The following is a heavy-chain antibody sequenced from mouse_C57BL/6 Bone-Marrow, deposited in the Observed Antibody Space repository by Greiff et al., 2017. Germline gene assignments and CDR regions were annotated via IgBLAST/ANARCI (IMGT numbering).Heavy chain of an antibody. J-gene: IGHJ1*03. D-gene: IGHD1-1*01. CDR1: GFSLTSYG. CDR2: IWSDGST. V-gene: IGHV2-6-1*01. Sequence: VKLVESGPGLVAPSQSLSITCTVSGFSLTSYGVHWVRQPPGKGLEWLVVIWSDGSTTYNSALKSSLSISKDNSKSQVFLKRNSRQTDDTAMYYCARQGYYYGYCDVWGTGTTVTVSS. CDR3: ARQGYYYGYCDV.